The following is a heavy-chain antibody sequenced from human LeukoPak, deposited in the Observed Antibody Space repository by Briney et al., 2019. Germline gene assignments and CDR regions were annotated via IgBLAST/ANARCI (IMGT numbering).Heavy chain of an antibody. V-gene: IGHV1-2*02. Sequence: ASVKVSCKAPGYTFTGYYIHWVRQAPGQGLEWMGWINPNTGGTNYAQKFQGRVTMTRDTSSSAAYMEPSRLRFDDTAVYYCARGPETNWFDPWGQGTLVTVSS. CDR1: GYTFTGYY. CDR2: INPNTGGT. J-gene: IGHJ5*02. CDR3: ARGPETNWFDP.